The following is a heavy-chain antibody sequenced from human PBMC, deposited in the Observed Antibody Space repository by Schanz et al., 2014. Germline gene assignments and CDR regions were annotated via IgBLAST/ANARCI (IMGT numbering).Heavy chain of an antibody. CDR2: IYYRGST. Sequence: QVQLQQSGPGLVKPSQTLSLTCTVSGDSISSSGSYCTWIRQHPGKGLEWIGYIYYRGSTYYNPSLKSRVTISTDMSRNQFSLRLKSVTAADTALYYCARERDALDIWGQGTMVIVSS. CDR3: ARERDALDI. CDR1: GDSISSSGSY. V-gene: IGHV4-31*03. J-gene: IGHJ3*02.